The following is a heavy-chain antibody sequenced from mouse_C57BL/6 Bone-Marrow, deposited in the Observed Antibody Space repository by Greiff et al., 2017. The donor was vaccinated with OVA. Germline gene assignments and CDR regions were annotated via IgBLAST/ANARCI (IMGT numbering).Heavy chain of an antibody. J-gene: IGHJ2*01. V-gene: IGHV1-61*01. D-gene: IGHD3-3*01. CDR2: IYPSDSET. CDR1: GYTFTSYW. CDR3: ARGPFCYFDY. Sequence: QVQLQQPGAELVRPGSSVKLSCKASGYTFTSYWMDWVKQRPGQGLEWIGNIYPSDSETHYNQKFKDKATLTVDKSSSAAYMQLSSLTSEDSAVYYCARGPFCYFDYWGQGTTLTVSS.